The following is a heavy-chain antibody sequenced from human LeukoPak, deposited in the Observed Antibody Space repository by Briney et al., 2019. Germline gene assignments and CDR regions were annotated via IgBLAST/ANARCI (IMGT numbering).Heavy chain of an antibody. V-gene: IGHV4-39*07. CDR2: IYYSGST. CDR1: GGSISSSSYY. J-gene: IGHJ6*03. Sequence: KPSETLSLTCTVSGGSISSSSYYWGWIRQPPGKGLEWIGSIYYSGSTYYNPSLKSRVTISVDRSKNQFSLKLSSVTAADTAVYYCARDRRFLEWPQGWNYMDVWGKGTTVTVSS. CDR3: ARDRRFLEWPQGWNYMDV. D-gene: IGHD3-3*01.